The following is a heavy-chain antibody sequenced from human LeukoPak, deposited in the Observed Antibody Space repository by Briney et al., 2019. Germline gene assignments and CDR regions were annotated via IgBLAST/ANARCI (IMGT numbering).Heavy chain of an antibody. D-gene: IGHD3-3*01. J-gene: IGHJ5*02. V-gene: IGHV1-18*01. CDR1: GYTFTSYG. CDR3: AKDKHGNFGVVILHSFDP. Sequence: ASVKVSCKASGYTFTSYGISWVRQAPGQGLEWMGWISAYNGNTNYAQKLQGRVTMTTDTSTSTAYMELRSLRSDDTAVYYCAKDKHGNFGVVILHSFDPWGQGTLVTVSS. CDR2: ISAYNGNT.